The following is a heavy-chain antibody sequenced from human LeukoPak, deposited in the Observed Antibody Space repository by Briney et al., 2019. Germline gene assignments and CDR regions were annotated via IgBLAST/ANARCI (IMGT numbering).Heavy chain of an antibody. CDR3: ARKGKTDFWSGYVSDYYYYYMDV. CDR2: IYSGGST. J-gene: IGHJ6*03. V-gene: IGHV3-66*02. D-gene: IGHD3-3*01. CDR1: GFTFSSNY. Sequence: GGSLRLSCAASGFTFSSNYMSWVRQAPGKGLEWVSVIYSGGSTYHADSVKGRFTISRDNSKNTLYLQMNSLRAEDTAVYYCARKGKTDFWSGYVSDYYYYYMDVWGKGTTVTVSS.